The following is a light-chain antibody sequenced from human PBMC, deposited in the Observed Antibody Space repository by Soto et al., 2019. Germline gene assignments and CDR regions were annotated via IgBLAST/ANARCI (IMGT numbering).Light chain of an antibody. Sequence: QSVLPQAPSASGTPGQGVTISFSGSSSNTGSNTEGWYQQFPGTAPKLLFYSNDQRPSGVPDRFSGSKAGTSASLAIGGLQSEDEADYYCAAWDGSLNGWVFGGGTKLTVL. CDR3: AAWDGSLNGWV. CDR2: SND. CDR1: SSNTGSNT. V-gene: IGLV1-44*01. J-gene: IGLJ2*01.